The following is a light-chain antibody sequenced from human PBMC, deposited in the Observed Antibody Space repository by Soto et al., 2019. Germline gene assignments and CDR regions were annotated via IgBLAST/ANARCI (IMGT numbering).Light chain of an antibody. CDR3: QQANSLPLT. V-gene: IGKV1D-12*01. CDR1: QDISVW. Sequence: DIQMTQSPSSVSASVGDRVTITCRASQDISVWLAWYQQKPGKAPNLLIYTASTLHSGVPSRFSGSGSGTDFTLTITNLQPEDFATYYCQQANSLPLTFGPGTKVDI. J-gene: IGKJ3*01. CDR2: TAS.